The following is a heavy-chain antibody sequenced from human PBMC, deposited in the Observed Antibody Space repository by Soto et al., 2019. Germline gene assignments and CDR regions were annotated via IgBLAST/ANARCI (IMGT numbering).Heavy chain of an antibody. CDR2: IIPIFGTA. CDR1: GGTFSSYA. D-gene: IGHD1-26*01. CDR3: ARSGSYLDACDI. V-gene: IGHV1-69*12. Sequence: QVQLVQSGAEVKKPGSSLKASCKASGGTFSSYAISWVRQAPGQGLEWMGGIIPIFGTADYAQKFQGRVTITADEYTSTAYMELSSLRSEDTAVYYCARSGSYLDACDIWGQGTMVTVSS. J-gene: IGHJ3*02.